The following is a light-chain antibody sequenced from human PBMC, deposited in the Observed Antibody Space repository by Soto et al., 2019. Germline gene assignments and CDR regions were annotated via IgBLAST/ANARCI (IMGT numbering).Light chain of an antibody. CDR3: SSRGGSAHYV. CDR1: SSDVGGYNY. Sequence: QSVLTQPPSASGSPGQSVTISCTGTSSDVGGYNYVSWYQQHPGKAPKLLVYEVTKRPSGVPDRFSGSKSGNTASLTVSGLQADDEADYYCSSRGGSAHYVFGTGTKVTVL. J-gene: IGLJ1*01. CDR2: EVT. V-gene: IGLV2-8*01.